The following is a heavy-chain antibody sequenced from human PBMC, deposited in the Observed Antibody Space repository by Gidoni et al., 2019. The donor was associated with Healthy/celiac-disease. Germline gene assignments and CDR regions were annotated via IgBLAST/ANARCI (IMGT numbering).Heavy chain of an antibody. J-gene: IGHJ4*02. CDR2: ISGSGGST. V-gene: IGHV3-23*01. Sequence: EVQLLESGGGLVQPGGSLRLSCAASGFPFSSYAMSWVRQAPGKGLEWVSAISGSGGSTYYADSVKGRFTISRDNSKNTLYLQMNSLRAEDTAVYYCAKGGNSGSYSLNWGQGTLVTVSS. CDR3: AKGGNSGSYSLN. CDR1: GFPFSSYA. D-gene: IGHD1-26*01.